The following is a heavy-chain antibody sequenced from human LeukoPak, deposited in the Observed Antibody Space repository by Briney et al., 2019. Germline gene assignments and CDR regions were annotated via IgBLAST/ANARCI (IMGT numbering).Heavy chain of an antibody. CDR3: ARDGYCSSTSCFSWAFDI. J-gene: IGHJ3*02. D-gene: IGHD2-2*03. CDR2: IWYDGSNK. CDR1: GFTFSSYG. Sequence: GGSLRLSCAASGFTFSSYGMHWVRQAPGKGLEWVAGIWYDGSNKYYADSVKGRFTISRDNSKNTLYLQMNSLRAEDTAVYYCARDGYCSSTSCFSWAFDIWGQGTMVTVSS. V-gene: IGHV3-33*01.